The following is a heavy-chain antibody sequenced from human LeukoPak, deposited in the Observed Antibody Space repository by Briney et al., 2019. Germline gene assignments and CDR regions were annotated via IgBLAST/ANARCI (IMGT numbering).Heavy chain of an antibody. V-gene: IGHV3-21*01. CDR1: GFTFSIYE. CDR3: AELGITMIGGV. J-gene: IGHJ6*04. D-gene: IGHD3-10*02. Sequence: GGSLRLSCVVSGFTFSIYEMNWVRQAPGKGLEWVSSISSSSSYIYYADSVKGRFTISRDNAKNSLYLQMSSLRAEDTAVYYCAELGITMIGGVWGKGTTVTISS. CDR2: ISSSSSYI.